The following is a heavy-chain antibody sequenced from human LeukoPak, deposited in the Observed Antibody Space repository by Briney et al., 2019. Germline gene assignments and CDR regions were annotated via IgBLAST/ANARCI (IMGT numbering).Heavy chain of an antibody. D-gene: IGHD3-22*01. V-gene: IGHV1-69*05. Sequence: GSSVKVSCKASGGTFSSYAISWVRQAPGQGLEWMGRIIPIFGTANYAQKFQGRVTITTDESTGTAYMELSSLRSEDTAVYYCASTPDYYDSSGYYLFWGQGTLVTVSS. CDR2: IIPIFGTA. CDR3: ASTPDYYDSSGYYLF. J-gene: IGHJ4*02. CDR1: GGTFSSYA.